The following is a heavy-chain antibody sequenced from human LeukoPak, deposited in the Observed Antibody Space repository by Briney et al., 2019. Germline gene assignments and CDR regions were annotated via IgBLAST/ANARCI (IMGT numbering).Heavy chain of an antibody. J-gene: IGHJ4*02. CDR3: ARDPTIAAGTYYFDY. D-gene: IGHD6-13*01. V-gene: IGHV3-30*01. Sequence: GGSLRLSCAASGFTLSSYAMHWVRQAPGKGLEWVVVISYDGSNKYYADSVKGRFTISRDNSKNTLYLQMNSLRAEDTAVYYCARDPTIAAGTYYFDYWGQGTLVTVSS. CDR1: GFTLSSYA. CDR2: ISYDGSNK.